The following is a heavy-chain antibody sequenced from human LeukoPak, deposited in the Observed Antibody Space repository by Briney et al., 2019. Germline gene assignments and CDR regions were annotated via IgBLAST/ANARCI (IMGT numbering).Heavy chain of an antibody. J-gene: IGHJ4*02. CDR2: IKQDGSEK. V-gene: IGHV3-7*01. Sequence: QTGGSLRLSCAASGFTFSSYWMSWVRQAPGKGLEWVANIKQDGSEKYYVDSVKGRFTISRDNAKNSLYLQMNSLRAEDTAVYYCAREPRTGQQLDYFDYWGQGTLVTVSS. D-gene: IGHD6-13*01. CDR1: GFTFSSYW. CDR3: AREPRTGQQLDYFDY.